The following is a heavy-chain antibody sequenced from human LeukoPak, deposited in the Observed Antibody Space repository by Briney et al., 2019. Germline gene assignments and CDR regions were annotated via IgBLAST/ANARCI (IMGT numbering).Heavy chain of an antibody. D-gene: IGHD3-10*01. CDR2: IYYSGST. CDR1: GVSISSGTYY. CDR3: ARSISGSTPFDY. J-gene: IGHJ4*02. Sequence: SETLSLTCTVSGVSISSGTYYWGWIRQPPGKGLEWIGIIYYSGSTYYNSSLKSRVSIYMDTSKNQFSLRLHSVTAADTAVYYCARSISGSTPFDYWGQGTLVTASS. V-gene: IGHV4-39*01.